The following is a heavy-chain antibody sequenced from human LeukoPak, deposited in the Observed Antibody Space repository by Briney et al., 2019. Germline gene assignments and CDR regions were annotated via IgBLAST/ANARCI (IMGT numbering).Heavy chain of an antibody. CDR3: ARGGKATVVTM. J-gene: IGHJ4*02. D-gene: IGHD4-23*01. CDR2: IYSSGST. V-gene: IGHV4-4*07. Sequence: SETLSLTCTVSGGSINSYYWSWIRQPAGKGLEWIERIYSSGSTNYNPSLKSRVSMSVDTSKNQFSLKLTSVTAVDTAVYYCARGGKATVVTMWGQGILVTVSS. CDR1: GGSINSYY.